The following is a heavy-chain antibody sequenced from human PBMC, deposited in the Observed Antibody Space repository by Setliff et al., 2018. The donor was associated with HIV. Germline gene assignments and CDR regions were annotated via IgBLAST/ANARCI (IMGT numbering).Heavy chain of an antibody. Sequence: RLSCAASGFTFSRYSMNWVRQAPGKGLEWVSYISSSSSSIYHADSVKGRFTISRDNAKNTLYLQMNRLRADDTAVYYCVRGPQFTPHWGQGTLVTVSS. J-gene: IGHJ4*02. V-gene: IGHV3-48*04. CDR3: VRGPQFTPH. CDR1: GFTFSRYS. D-gene: IGHD3-16*01. CDR2: ISSSSSSI.